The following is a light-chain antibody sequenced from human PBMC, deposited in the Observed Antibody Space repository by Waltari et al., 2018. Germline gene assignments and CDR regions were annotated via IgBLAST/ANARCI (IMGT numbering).Light chain of an antibody. Sequence: QSVLTQPPSMSGAPGQRVTFSCTGSSSNIGAGHDVPWYQVFPGTAPKLLIYGNNNRPSGVPDRFSGSKSDTSASLAIGGLQAEDEADYYCQSFDIRLSGGVVFGGGTKVTVL. CDR2: GNN. V-gene: IGLV1-40*01. CDR3: QSFDIRLSGGVV. CDR1: SSNIGAGHD. J-gene: IGLJ3*02.